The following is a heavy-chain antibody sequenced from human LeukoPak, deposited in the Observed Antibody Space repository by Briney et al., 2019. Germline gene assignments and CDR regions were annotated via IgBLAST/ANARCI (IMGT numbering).Heavy chain of an antibody. CDR3: ARDKRPYYGSGSYTDY. V-gene: IGHV3-21*01. CDR2: ISSSSSYI. CDR1: GFTFSSYS. D-gene: IGHD3-10*01. J-gene: IGHJ4*02. Sequence: GGSLRLSCAASGFTFSSYSMNWVRQAPGKGLEWVSSISSSSSYIYYADSVKGRFTISRDNAKNSLYLQMNSLRAEDTAVYYCARDKRPYYGSGSYTDYWGQGTLVTVSS.